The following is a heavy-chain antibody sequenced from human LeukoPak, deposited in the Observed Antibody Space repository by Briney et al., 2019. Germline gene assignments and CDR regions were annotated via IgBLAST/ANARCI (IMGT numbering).Heavy chain of an antibody. CDR1: GYTFTGYY. J-gene: IGHJ4*02. CDR2: INPNSGGT. Sequence: ASVKVSCKASGYTFTGYYMHWVRQAPGQGLEWMGWINPNSGGTNYAQKFQGRVTMTRDTSISTAYMELSRLRSDDTAVYYCARVGSIHVAVAGPVDYWGQGTLVTVSS. V-gene: IGHV1-2*02. CDR3: ARVGSIHVAVAGPVDY. D-gene: IGHD6-19*01.